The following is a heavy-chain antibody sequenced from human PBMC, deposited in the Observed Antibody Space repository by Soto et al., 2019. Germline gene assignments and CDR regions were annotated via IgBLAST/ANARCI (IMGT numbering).Heavy chain of an antibody. Sequence: QVQLQQWGAGLLKPSETLSLTCAVYGGSFSGYYWSWIRQPPGKGLEWIGEINHSGSTNYNPSLKSRVTISVDTSKKQFSLKLSSVTAADTAVYYCARYRYCSGGSCYYCYYYMDVWGKGTTVTVSS. CDR2: INHSGST. D-gene: IGHD2-15*01. CDR3: ARYRYCSGGSCYYCYYYMDV. J-gene: IGHJ6*03. V-gene: IGHV4-34*01. CDR1: GGSFSGYY.